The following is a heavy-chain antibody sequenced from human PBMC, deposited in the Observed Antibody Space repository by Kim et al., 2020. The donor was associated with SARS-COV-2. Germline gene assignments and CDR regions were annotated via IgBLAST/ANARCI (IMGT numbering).Heavy chain of an antibody. V-gene: IGHV1-8*01. CDR2: MNRNSGNT. CDR1: GDTFTNYD. D-gene: IGHD7-27*01. CDR3: TRRRTGVPFDY. Sequence: ASVKVSCQASGDTFTNYDINWVRQATGQGLEWMGWMNRNSGNTGYAQKFQDRVAMTRNTSISTAYMELNSLKFEDTAVYYCTRRRTGVPFDYWGQGTLVTVSS. J-gene: IGHJ4*02.